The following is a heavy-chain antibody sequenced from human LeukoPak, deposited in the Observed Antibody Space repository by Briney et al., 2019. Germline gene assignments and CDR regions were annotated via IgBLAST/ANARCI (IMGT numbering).Heavy chain of an antibody. CDR2: ISSSGSTI. V-gene: IGHV3-48*03. CDR3: ARDQGGYYYDSSGYPDY. Sequence: GGSLRLSCAASGFTFSSYEMNWVSQAPGKGLEWVSYISSSGSTIYYADSVKGRFTISRDNAKNSLYLQMNSLRAEDTAVYYCARDQGGYYYDSSGYPDYWGQGTLVTVSS. CDR1: GFTFSSYE. D-gene: IGHD3-22*01. J-gene: IGHJ4*02.